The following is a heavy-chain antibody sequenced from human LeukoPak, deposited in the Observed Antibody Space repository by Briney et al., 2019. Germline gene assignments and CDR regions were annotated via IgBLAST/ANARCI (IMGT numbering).Heavy chain of an antibody. CDR1: GFNFSYYA. CDR3: ARMIRGIHVYYYGMDV. Sequence: GGSLRLSCAASGFNFSYYAMTWVRQAPGKGLEWVSLISASGDSTYYAAYVKGRLTISRDSSKSTLSLQMNSLRAEDTAVYFCARMIRGIHVYYYGMDVWGQGTTVTVS. J-gene: IGHJ6*02. V-gene: IGHV3-23*01. CDR2: ISASGDST. D-gene: IGHD3-10*01.